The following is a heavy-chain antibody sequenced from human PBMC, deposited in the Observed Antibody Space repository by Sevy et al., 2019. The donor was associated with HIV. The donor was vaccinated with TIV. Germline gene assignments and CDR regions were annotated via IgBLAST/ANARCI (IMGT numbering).Heavy chain of an antibody. D-gene: IGHD3-10*01. CDR2: IRNKTYGETR. J-gene: IGHJ6*02. CDR1: GFNFGDYI. V-gene: IGHV3-49*03. Sequence: GGSLRLSCRGSGFNFGDYIMSWFRQAPGKGLDWVGFIRNKTYGETRGYAASVKGRVTISRDDSKGIAYLQMNSLKTEDTARYYCTRAMYYYDSGSYYGMDVWGQGTTVTVSS. CDR3: TRAMYYYDSGSYYGMDV.